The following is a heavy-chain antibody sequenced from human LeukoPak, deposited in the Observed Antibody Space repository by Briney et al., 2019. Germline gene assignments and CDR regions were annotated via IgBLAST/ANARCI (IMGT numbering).Heavy chain of an antibody. D-gene: IGHD3-10*01. CDR1: GGSFSGYY. CDR2: INHSGST. CDR3: ARKRYGSGSYYFDY. Sequence: SETLSLTCAVYGGSFSGYYWSWIRQPPGKGLEWIGKINHSGSTNYNPSLKSRVTISVDTSKNQSSLKLSSVTATDTAVYYCARKRYGSGSYYFDYWGQGTLVTVSS. J-gene: IGHJ4*02. V-gene: IGHV4-34*01.